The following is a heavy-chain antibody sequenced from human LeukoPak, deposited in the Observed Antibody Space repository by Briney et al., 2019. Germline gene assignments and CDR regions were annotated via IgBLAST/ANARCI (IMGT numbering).Heavy chain of an antibody. J-gene: IGHJ6*02. CDR3: ARDLKRLTGTTDYYLYYGMDV. V-gene: IGHV3-21*01. Sequence: GGSLRLSCSASGLTFSYYAMHWVRQAPGKGLEWVSSISGRGSYIYYADSVKGRFTISRDNADNSLSLQMSSLRAEDTAVYYCARDLKRLTGTTDYYLYYGMDVWGQGTTVTVSS. CDR2: ISGRGSYI. D-gene: IGHD1-20*01. CDR1: GLTFSYYA.